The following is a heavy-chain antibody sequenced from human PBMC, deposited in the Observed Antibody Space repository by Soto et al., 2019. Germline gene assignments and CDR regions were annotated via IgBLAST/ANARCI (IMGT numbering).Heavy chain of an antibody. CDR3: ARSGYSYGHTTWAVAFDY. V-gene: IGHV1-69*13. J-gene: IGHJ4*02. CDR1: GGTFSSYA. CDR2: IIPIFGTA. D-gene: IGHD5-18*01. Sequence: SVKVSCKASGGTFSSYAISWVRQAPGQGLEWMGGIIPIFGTANYAQKFQGRVTITADESTSTAYMELSSLRSEDTAVYYCARSGYSYGHTTWAVAFDYWGQGTLVTVS.